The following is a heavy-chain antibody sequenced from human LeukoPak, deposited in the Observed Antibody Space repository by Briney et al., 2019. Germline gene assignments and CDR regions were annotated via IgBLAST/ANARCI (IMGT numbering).Heavy chain of an antibody. CDR3: ASLVRDGYGDYIYFDY. J-gene: IGHJ4*02. CDR2: IYYSGST. CDR1: GGSISSGGYY. V-gene: IGHV4-61*08. Sequence: RPSQTLSLTCTVSGGSISSGGYYWSWIRQPPGKGLEWIGYIYYSGSTNYNPSLKSRVTISVDTSKNQFSLKLSSVTAADTAVYYCASLVRDGYGDYIYFDYWGQGTLVTVSS. D-gene: IGHD4-17*01.